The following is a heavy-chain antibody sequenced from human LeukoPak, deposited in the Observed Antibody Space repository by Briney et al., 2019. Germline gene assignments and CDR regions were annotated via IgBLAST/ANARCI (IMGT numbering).Heavy chain of an antibody. V-gene: IGHV1-8*01. J-gene: IGHJ5*02. Sequence: ASVKVSCKASGYTFTSYDINWVRQATGQELEWMGWMNPNSGNTGYAQKFQGRVTMTRNTSISTAYMELSSLRSEDTAVYYCARGIRFGELWGYRFDPWGQGTLVTVSS. CDR1: GYTFTSYD. CDR3: ARGIRFGELWGYRFDP. D-gene: IGHD3-10*01. CDR2: MNPNSGNT.